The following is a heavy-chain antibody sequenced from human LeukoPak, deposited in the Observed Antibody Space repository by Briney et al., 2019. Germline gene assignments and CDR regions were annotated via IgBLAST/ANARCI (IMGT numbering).Heavy chain of an antibody. J-gene: IGHJ4*02. V-gene: IGHV3-30*18. CDR1: GSTFSSYG. Sequence: GRSLRLSCAASGSTFSSYGIHWVRQAPGKGLEWVAVISYDGSNKYYADSVKGRFTISRDNSKNTLYLQMNSLRAEDTAVYYCANGIVATTGFDYWGQGTLVTVSS. CDR3: ANGIVATTGFDY. D-gene: IGHD5-12*01. CDR2: ISYDGSNK.